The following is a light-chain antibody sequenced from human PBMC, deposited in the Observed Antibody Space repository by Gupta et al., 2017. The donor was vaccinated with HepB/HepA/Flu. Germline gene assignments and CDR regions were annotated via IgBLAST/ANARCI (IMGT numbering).Light chain of an antibody. Sequence: IQMSQSPSSLSASVGDRVTISCRASQSVSSYLDWYQHKAGKAPGLLIYDTMYWESGVPARFSGCGTGTEFTLTISSLQPEDFAAYYCLQSYNGPHAFGRGTRVEI. CDR2: DTM. V-gene: IGKV1-39*01. CDR1: QSVSSY. J-gene: IGKJ2*01. CDR3: LQSYNGPHA.